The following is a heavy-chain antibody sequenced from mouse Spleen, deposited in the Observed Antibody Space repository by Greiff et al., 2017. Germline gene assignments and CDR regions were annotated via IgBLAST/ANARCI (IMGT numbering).Heavy chain of an antibody. CDR2: INPYNGGT. V-gene: IGHV1-19*01. CDR1: GYTFTDYY. Sequence: EVQLQQSGPVLVKPGASVKMSCKASGYTFTDYYMNWVKQSHGKSLEWIGVINPYNGGTSYNQKFKGKATLTVDKSSSTAYMELNSLTSEDSAVYYCARPYYRYDDFDYWGQGTTLTVSS. D-gene: IGHD2-14*01. CDR3: ARPYYRYDDFDY. J-gene: IGHJ2*01.